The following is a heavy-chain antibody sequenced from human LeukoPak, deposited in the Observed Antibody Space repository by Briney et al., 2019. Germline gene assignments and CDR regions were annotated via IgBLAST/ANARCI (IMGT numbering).Heavy chain of an antibody. Sequence: GGSLRLSCAASGFNFSATYMTWIRQTPGRGQGGVSYISNRGIIINYADSVKGRFTISRDNARNSLYLQMNSLSAEDTAVYYCARYNRDRSAYWVNYHFDLWGRGTRVTVSS. V-gene: IGHV3-11*04. J-gene: IGHJ2*01. CDR1: GFNFSATY. D-gene: IGHD3-22*01. CDR3: ARYNRDRSAYWVNYHFDL. CDR2: ISNRGIII.